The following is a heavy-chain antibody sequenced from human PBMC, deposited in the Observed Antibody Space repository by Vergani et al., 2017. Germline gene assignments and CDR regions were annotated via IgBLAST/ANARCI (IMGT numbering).Heavy chain of an antibody. Sequence: QVQLQESGPGLVKPSETLSLTCTVSGGSISSYYWSWIRQPPGKGLEWIGYIYYIGSTNYNPSLKSRVTISVDTSKNQFSLKLSSVTAADTAVYYCARDVTNYDILTGYVHWFDPWGQGTLVTVSS. CDR1: GGSISSYY. D-gene: IGHD3-9*01. J-gene: IGHJ5*02. V-gene: IGHV4-59*01. CDR2: IYYIGST. CDR3: ARDVTNYDILTGYVHWFDP.